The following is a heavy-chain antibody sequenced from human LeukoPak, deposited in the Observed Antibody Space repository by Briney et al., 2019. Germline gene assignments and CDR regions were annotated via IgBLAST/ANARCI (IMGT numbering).Heavy chain of an antibody. CDR3: DM. Sequence: SETLSLTCIVSDASISGHYLTWIRQPPGKGLEWIGYISYIGSTNYNPSLKSRVTISVETSKNQFSLKLSSVTAADTAVNAFDMWGQGTMVTVSS. CDR1: DASISGHY. J-gene: IGHJ3*02. V-gene: IGHV4-59*11. CDR2: ISYIGST.